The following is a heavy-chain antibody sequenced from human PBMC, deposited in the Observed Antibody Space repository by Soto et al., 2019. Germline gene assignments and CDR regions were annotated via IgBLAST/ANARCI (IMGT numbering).Heavy chain of an antibody. J-gene: IGHJ6*02. CDR2: IYYSGST. CDR1: GGAISRYY. D-gene: IGHD2-21*01. V-gene: IGHV4-59*08. CDR3: ARLVKMLGRKGGEYDDGMDV. Sequence: SATLSLTCTVSGGAISRYYWRWIRQPPGKGLEWIGYIYYSGSTTYNPSLKSRVPISVVTSKNQFCLKLSSVTAADTAVSYCARLVKMLGRKGGEYDDGMDVWGQGTTVTVSS.